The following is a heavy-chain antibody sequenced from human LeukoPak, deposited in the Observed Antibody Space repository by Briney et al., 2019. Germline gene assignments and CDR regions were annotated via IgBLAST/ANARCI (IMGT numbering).Heavy chain of an antibody. CDR2: IIPIFGTA. CDR1: GGTFSSYA. J-gene: IGHJ4*02. D-gene: IGHD5-18*01. V-gene: IGHV1-69*05. Sequence: GASVKVSCKASGGTFSSYAISWVRQAPGQGLEWMGGIIPIFGTANYAQKFQGRVTMTRDTSTSTVYMELSSLRSEDTAVYYCARAVYSHFDHWGQGTLVTVSS. CDR3: ARAVYSHFDH.